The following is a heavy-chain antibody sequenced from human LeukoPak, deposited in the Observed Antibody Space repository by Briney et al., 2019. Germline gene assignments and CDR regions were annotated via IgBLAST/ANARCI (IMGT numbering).Heavy chain of an antibody. CDR3: ARHTYNSGWYYFDY. CDR2: INHSGST. D-gene: IGHD6-19*01. J-gene: IGHJ4*02. Sequence: PPETLSLTCAVYGGSFSGYYWSWIRQPPGKGLEWIGEINHSGSTNYNPSLKSRVTISVDTSKKQFSLRLSSVTAADTAVYYCARHTYNSGWYYFDYWGQGTLVTVSS. CDR1: GGSFSGYY. V-gene: IGHV4-34*01.